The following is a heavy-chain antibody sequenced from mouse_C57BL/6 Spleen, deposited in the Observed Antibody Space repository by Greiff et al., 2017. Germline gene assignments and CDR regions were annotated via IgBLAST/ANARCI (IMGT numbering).Heavy chain of an antibody. CDR1: GFTFSSYA. V-gene: IGHV5-4*01. J-gene: IGHJ2*01. D-gene: IGHD4-1*01. CDR2: ISDGGSYT. CDR3: ARELTGRYYFDY. Sequence: EVKLMESGGGLVKPGGSLKLSCAASGFTFSSYAMSWVRQTPEKRLEWVATISDGGSYTYYPDNVKGRFTISRDNAKNNRYLQMSHLKSEDTAMYYCARELTGRYYFDYWGQGTTLTVSS.